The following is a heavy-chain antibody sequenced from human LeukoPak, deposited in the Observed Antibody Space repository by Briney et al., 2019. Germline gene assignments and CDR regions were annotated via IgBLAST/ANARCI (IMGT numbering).Heavy chain of an antibody. V-gene: IGHV3-23*01. CDR1: GYSFSSCA. CDR2: ISGSGGST. J-gene: IGHJ5*02. CDR3: AKGAQRYCSSTSCYGWFDP. D-gene: IGHD2-2*01. Sequence: GGSVRLSCTASGYSFSSCAMIGVRDARGKGLEWVSAISGSGGSTYYADSVKGRFTISRDNSKNTLYLQMNSLRAEDTAVYYCAKGAQRYCSSTSCYGWFDPWGQGTLVTVSS.